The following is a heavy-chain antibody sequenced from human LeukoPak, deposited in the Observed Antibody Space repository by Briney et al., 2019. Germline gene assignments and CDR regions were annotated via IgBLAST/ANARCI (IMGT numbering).Heavy chain of an antibody. CDR2: INHSGST. J-gene: IGHJ6*02. CDR1: GGSFSGYY. D-gene: IGHD6-13*01. Sequence: SETLSLTCAVYGGSFSGYYWSWIRQPPGKGLECVGEINHSGSTNCNTSLKRRVTISVDTSKTQFSLKLSSVTAPDTAVYYCARGGRSKFDSSSWYYYYYYGMDVWGQGTTVTVSS. CDR3: ARGGRSKFDSSSWYYYYYYGMDV. V-gene: IGHV4-34*01.